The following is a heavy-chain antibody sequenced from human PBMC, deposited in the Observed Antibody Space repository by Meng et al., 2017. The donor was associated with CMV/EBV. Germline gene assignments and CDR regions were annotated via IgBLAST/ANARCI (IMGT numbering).Heavy chain of an antibody. CDR2: IQVIGHT. J-gene: IGHJ4*02. CDR1: GASIKNYN. Sequence: QVQIQEPGPGLGKPSETLSLSCIVSGASIKNYNWNWVRQPAGQGLEWIGLIQVIGHTVYNPSLKSRVTVSLDASKSQFSLTLNSVTAADTATYYCAGSRPGGGACDYWGQGILVTVSS. D-gene: IGHD3-16*01. CDR3: AGSRPGGGACDY. V-gene: IGHV4-4*07.